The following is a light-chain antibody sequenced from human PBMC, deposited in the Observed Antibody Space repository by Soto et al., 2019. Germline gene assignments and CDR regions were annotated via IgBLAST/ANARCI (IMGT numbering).Light chain of an antibody. CDR3: QQYGSSPPRT. J-gene: IGKJ1*01. Sequence: EIVLTQSPGILSLSPGERATLSCRASQSVSNDFLAWYQQKPGYAPRLLIYGASTRATDVPDRFSGSGSGADFTLSISRLEPEDFAVYYCQQYGSSPPRTFGQGTKVEMK. CDR2: GAS. CDR1: QSVSNDF. V-gene: IGKV3-20*01.